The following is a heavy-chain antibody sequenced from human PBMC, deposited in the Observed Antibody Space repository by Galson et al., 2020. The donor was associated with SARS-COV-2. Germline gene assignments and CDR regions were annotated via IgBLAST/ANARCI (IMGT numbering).Heavy chain of an antibody. CDR1: GGSFSGYY. Sequence: ETSETLSLTCAVYGGSFSGYYWSWIRQPPGKGLEWIGEINHSGSTNYNPSLKSRVTISVDTSKNQFSLKLSSVTAADTAVYYCARGRTVTTFYYYYYGMDVWGQGTTVTVSS. V-gene: IGHV4-34*01. D-gene: IGHD4-4*01. CDR3: ARGRTVTTFYYYYYGMDV. J-gene: IGHJ6*02. CDR2: INHSGST.